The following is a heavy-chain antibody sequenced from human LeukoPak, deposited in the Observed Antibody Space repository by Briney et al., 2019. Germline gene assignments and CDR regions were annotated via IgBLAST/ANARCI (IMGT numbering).Heavy chain of an antibody. CDR2: IYSGGST. V-gene: IGHV3-53*01. Sequence: PGGSLRLSCVASGITVSSNYMSWVRQAPGKGLEWVSIIYSGGSTYYADSVRGRFTISRDNSKNTLYLQMNSLRGEDTAVYYCAREFFIAAAGTYWFDPGGQGTLVTVSS. D-gene: IGHD6-13*01. CDR3: AREFFIAAAGTYWFDP. J-gene: IGHJ5*02. CDR1: GITVSSNY.